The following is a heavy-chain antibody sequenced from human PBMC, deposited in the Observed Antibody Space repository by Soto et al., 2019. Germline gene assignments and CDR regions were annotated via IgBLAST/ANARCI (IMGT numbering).Heavy chain of an antibody. Sequence: QVQLVESGGGVVQPGRSLRLSCAASGFTFSSYGMHWVRQAPGKGLEWVAVIWYDGSNKYYADSVKGRFTISRDNSKNTLYLQMNILRAEDTAVYYCARDGVYDSSEINWFDPWGQGTLVTVSS. CDR3: ARDGVYDSSEINWFDP. V-gene: IGHV3-33*01. J-gene: IGHJ5*02. CDR1: GFTFSSYG. D-gene: IGHD3-22*01. CDR2: IWYDGSNK.